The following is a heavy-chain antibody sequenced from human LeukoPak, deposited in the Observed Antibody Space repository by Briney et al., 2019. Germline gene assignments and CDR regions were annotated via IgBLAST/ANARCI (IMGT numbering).Heavy chain of an antibody. CDR1: GFTVRSNY. Sequence: GGSLRLSCAASGFTVRSNYMSWVRQAPGKRLEWVSVIYSGGSTYYATSVKGRFTISRDNSKNTLYLQMNSLRAEDTAVYYCARDEPRGDAFDIWGQGTTVTVSS. CDR2: IYSGGST. J-gene: IGHJ3*02. D-gene: IGHD1-14*01. V-gene: IGHV3-53*01. CDR3: ARDEPRGDAFDI.